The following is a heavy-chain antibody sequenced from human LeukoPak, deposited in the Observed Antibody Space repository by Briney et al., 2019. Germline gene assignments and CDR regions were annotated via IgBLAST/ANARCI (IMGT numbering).Heavy chain of an antibody. J-gene: IGHJ4*02. CDR1: GYTLTELS. CDR3: ATDFFPITMVRGVTKGAAY. V-gene: IGHV1-24*01. CDR2: FDPEDGET. D-gene: IGHD3-10*01. Sequence: ASVKVSCKVSGYTLTELSMHWVRQAPGKGLEWMGGFDPEDGETIYAQKLQGRVTMTEDTSTDTAYMELSSLRSEDTAVYYCATDFFPITMVRGVTKGAAYWGQGTLVTVSS.